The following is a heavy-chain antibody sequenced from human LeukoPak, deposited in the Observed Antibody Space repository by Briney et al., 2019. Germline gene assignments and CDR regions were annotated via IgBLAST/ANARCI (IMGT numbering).Heavy chain of an antibody. CDR1: GFTFSDYY. Sequence: GGSLRLSCAASGFTFSDYYMSWIRQAPGKGLEWISYITTSGSSTNYADSVRGRFTISRDNAKNSLYLEMNSLRAEDTAVYYCARGNQLLYYWGQGILVTVS. D-gene: IGHD2-2*01. CDR3: ARGNQLLYY. J-gene: IGHJ4*02. CDR2: ITTSGSST. V-gene: IGHV3-11*03.